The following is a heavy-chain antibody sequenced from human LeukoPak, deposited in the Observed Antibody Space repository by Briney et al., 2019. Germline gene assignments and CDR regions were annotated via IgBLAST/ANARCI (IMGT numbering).Heavy chain of an antibody. CDR3: ARETYYYGSGSYQASFDY. CDR2: INPNSGGT. D-gene: IGHD3-10*01. J-gene: IGHJ4*02. CDR1: GYTFTGYY. Sequence: ASVKVSCKASGYTFTGYYMHWVRQAPGQGLEWMGWINPNSGGTNYAQKSQGRVTMTRDTSISTAYMELSRLRSDDTAVYYCARETYYYGSGSYQASFDYWGQGTLVTVSS. V-gene: IGHV1-2*02.